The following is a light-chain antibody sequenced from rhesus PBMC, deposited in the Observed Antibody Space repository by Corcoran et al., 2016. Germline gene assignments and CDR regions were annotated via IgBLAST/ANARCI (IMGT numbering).Light chain of an antibody. CDR2: EVR. J-gene: IGLJ1*01. CDR3: HSDASSGTYS. CDR1: SSDIGGYNR. Sequence: QAAPTQSPSVSGSPGQSVTISCTGPSSDIGGYNRVSWYQQYPGKAPKFLIYEVRKRPSGVSDRFSGSKSGNTASLTISGLQAEDEADYYCHSDASSGTYSFGSGTRLTVL. V-gene: IGLV2-13*03.